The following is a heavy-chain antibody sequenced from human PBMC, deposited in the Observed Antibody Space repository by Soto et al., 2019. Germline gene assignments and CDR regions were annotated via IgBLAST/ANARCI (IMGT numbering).Heavy chain of an antibody. CDR2: ISGSGGST. CDR1: GFTFSSYA. Sequence: EVQLLESGGGLVQPGGSLRLSCAASGFTFSSYAMSWVRQAPGKGLEWVSAISGSGGSTYYADSVKGRFTISRDNSNNTLYVQVNSLRAEDTAVYYCARGARRRYCYGSGAGGQGTLVTVSS. D-gene: IGHD3-10*01. J-gene: IGHJ4*02. CDR3: ARGARRRYCYGSGA. V-gene: IGHV3-23*01.